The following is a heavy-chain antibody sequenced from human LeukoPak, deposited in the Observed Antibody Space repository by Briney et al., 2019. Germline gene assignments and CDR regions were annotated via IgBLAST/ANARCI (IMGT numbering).Heavy chain of an antibody. CDR2: IYYSGST. J-gene: IGHJ6*02. D-gene: IGHD1-7*01. Sequence: PSETLSLTCTVSGGPISSSSYYWGWIRQPPGKGLEWIGYIYYSGSTNYNPSLKSRVTISVDTSKNQFSLKLSSVTAADTAVYYCARDNWNYGSSMDVWGQGTTVTVSS. CDR3: ARDNWNYGSSMDV. CDR1: GGPISSSSYY. V-gene: IGHV4-61*01.